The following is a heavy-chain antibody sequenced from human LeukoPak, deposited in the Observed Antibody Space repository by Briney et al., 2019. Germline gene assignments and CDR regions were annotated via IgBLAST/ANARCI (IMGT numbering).Heavy chain of an antibody. V-gene: IGHV3-9*03. Sequence: PGGSLRLSCAASGFTFDDYAMHWVRQAPGKGLEWVSGISWNSGSIGYADSVKGRFTISRDNAKNSLYLQMNSLRAEDMASYYCAKDSRPWGGLYDSSGYYFDYWGQGTLVTVSS. CDR2: ISWNSGSI. J-gene: IGHJ4*02. D-gene: IGHD3-22*01. CDR3: AKDSRPWGGLYDSSGYYFDY. CDR1: GFTFDDYA.